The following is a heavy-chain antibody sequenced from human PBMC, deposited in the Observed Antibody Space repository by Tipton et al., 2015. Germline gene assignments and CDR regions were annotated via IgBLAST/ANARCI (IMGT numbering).Heavy chain of an antibody. CDR2: IWSDGSNK. J-gene: IGHJ4*02. D-gene: IGHD3-9*01. CDR3: ARGDFDWLLSPFDY. Sequence: RSLRLSCEASHFPFSNYGMHWVRQAPGKGLEWVAVIWSDGSNKYYGDSVKGRFTISRDNSKNTLYLQLNSLRAEDTAVYYCARGDFDWLLSPFDYWGQGTLVTVSS. V-gene: IGHV3-33*01. CDR1: HFPFSNYG.